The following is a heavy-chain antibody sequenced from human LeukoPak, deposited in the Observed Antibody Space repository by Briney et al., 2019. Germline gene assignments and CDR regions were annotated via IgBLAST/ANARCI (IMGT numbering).Heavy chain of an antibody. Sequence: PGGSLRLSCAASGFTFNSYAMTWVRQAPGKGLEWVSVISDSGGRIYYADSVKGRFTISRDNSKNTLYLQMNSLRAEDTAVYYCAKGNYSGSLESHDFDYWGQGTLVTVSS. V-gene: IGHV3-23*01. CDR2: ISDSGGRI. CDR3: AKGNYSGSLESHDFDY. J-gene: IGHJ4*02. CDR1: GFTFNSYA. D-gene: IGHD3-10*01.